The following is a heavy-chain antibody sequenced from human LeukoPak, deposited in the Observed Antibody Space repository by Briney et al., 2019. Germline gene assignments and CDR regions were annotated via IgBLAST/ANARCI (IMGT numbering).Heavy chain of an antibody. CDR3: AKYWMVRGVNPTDY. J-gene: IGHJ4*02. Sequence: GGSLRLSCAASGFTFSSYAMSWVRQAPGKGLEWVSAISGSGGSTYYADSVKGRFTISRDNSKNTLYLQMNSLRAEDTAVYYCAKYWMVRGVNPTDYWGQGTLVTVSS. D-gene: IGHD3-10*01. CDR2: ISGSGGST. CDR1: GFTFSSYA. V-gene: IGHV3-23*01.